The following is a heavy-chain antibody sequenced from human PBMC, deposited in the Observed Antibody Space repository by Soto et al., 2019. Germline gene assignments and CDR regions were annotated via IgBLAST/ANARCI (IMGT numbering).Heavy chain of an antibody. CDR3: AKDQAQYSSTDLDY. J-gene: IGHJ4*02. CDR2: ISCSGGST. V-gene: IGHV3-23*04. D-gene: IGHD5-18*01. CDR1: GFTFSSYA. Sequence: EVQLVESGGGLVQPGGSLRLSCAASGFTFSSYAMSWVRQAPGKGLEWVSAISCSGGSTYYAASVKGRFTISRDNSKNTLYLQMSSLRAEDTAVYYCAKDQAQYSSTDLDYWGQGTLVTVSS.